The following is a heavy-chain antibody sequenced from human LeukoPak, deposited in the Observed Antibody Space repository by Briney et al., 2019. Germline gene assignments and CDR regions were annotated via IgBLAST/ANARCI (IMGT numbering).Heavy chain of an antibody. V-gene: IGHV1-69*04. CDR3: ARPTLTGDAFDI. CDR2: IIPILGIA. CDR1: GGTFSSYA. J-gene: IGHJ3*02. Sequence: SVKVSCKASGGTFSSYAISWVRQAPGQGLEWMGRIIPILGIANYAQKFQGRVTITADKSTSTAHMELSSLRSEDTAVYYCARPTLTGDAFDIWGQGTMVTVSS. D-gene: IGHD7-27*01.